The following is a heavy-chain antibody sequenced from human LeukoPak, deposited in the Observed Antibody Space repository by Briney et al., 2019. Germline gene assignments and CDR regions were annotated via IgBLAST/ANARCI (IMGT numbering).Heavy chain of an antibody. D-gene: IGHD6-13*01. CDR3: AREAAAGPLADYYYGMDV. Sequence: ASVKVSCKASGYTFTSYYMHWVRQAPGQGLEWMGIINPSGGSTSYAQKFQGRVTMTRDTSTSTVYMELSSLGSEDTAVYYCAREAAAGPLADYYYGMDVWGQGTTVTVSS. J-gene: IGHJ6*02. V-gene: IGHV1-46*01. CDR2: INPSGGST. CDR1: GYTFTSYY.